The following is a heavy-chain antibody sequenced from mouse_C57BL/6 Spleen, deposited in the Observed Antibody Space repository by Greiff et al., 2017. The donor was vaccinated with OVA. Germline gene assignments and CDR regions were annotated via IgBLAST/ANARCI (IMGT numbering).Heavy chain of an antibody. Sequence: QVQLKQPGAELVKPGASVKLSCKASGYTFTSYWMQWVKQRPGQGLEWIGEIDPSDSYTNYNQKFKGKATLTVDTSSSTAYMQLSSLTSEDSAVYYCARGSSGYGAMDYWGQGTSVTVSS. D-gene: IGHD3-2*02. CDR2: IDPSDSYT. CDR3: ARGSSGYGAMDY. J-gene: IGHJ4*01. V-gene: IGHV1-50*01. CDR1: GYTFTSYW.